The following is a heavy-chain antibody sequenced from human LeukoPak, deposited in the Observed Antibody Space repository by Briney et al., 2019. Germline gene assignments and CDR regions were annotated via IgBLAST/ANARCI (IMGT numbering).Heavy chain of an antibody. CDR3: ARGGDIVVVPAAIDY. J-gene: IGHJ4*02. D-gene: IGHD2-2*01. V-gene: IGHV1-18*01. CDR1: GYTFTSYG. Sequence: ASVKVSCKDSGYTFTSYGISWVRQAPGQGLEWMGWISAYNGNTNYAQKLQGRVTMTTDTSTSTAYMELRSLRSDDTAVYYCARGGDIVVVPAAIDYWGQGTLVTVSS. CDR2: ISAYNGNT.